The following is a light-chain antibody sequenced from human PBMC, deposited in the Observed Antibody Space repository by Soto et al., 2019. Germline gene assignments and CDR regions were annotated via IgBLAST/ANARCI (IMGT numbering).Light chain of an antibody. Sequence: QSVLSQPPSASGSPGQSVTISCTGSSSDVGGYNFVSWYQHLPGKAPKLMIYEVIQRPSGVPDRFSGSKSGNTASLTVSGLQAEDEAEYYCSSYAGSDNFVLFGGGTKVTVL. CDR3: SSYAGSDNFVL. J-gene: IGLJ2*01. CDR1: SSDVGGYNF. V-gene: IGLV2-8*01. CDR2: EVI.